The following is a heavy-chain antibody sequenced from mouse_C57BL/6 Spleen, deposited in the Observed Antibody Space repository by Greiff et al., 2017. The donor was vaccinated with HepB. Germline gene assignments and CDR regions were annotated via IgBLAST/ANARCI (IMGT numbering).Heavy chain of an antibody. V-gene: IGHV1-80*01. D-gene: IGHD3-2*02. CDR3: ARSPGGSGYGAMDY. CDR2: IYPGDGDT. CDR1: GYAFSSYW. Sequence: VQLVESGAELVKPGASVKISCKASGYAFSSYWMNWVKQRPGKGLEWIGQIYPGDGDTNYNGKFKGKATLTADKSSSTAYMQLSSLTSEDSAVYFCARSPGGSGYGAMDYWGQGTSVTVSS. J-gene: IGHJ4*01.